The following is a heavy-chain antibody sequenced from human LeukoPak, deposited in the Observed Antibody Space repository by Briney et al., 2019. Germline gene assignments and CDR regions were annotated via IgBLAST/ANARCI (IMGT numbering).Heavy chain of an antibody. J-gene: IGHJ6*03. V-gene: IGHV4-34*01. CDR2: INHSGST. Sequence: SETLSLTCAVYGGSFSGYYWSWIRQPPGKGLEWIGEINHSGSTNYNPPLKSRVTISVDTSKNQFSLKLSSVTAADTAVYYCARSIYYYGSGSYYYYMDVWGKGTTVTVSS. D-gene: IGHD3-10*01. CDR1: GGSFSGYY. CDR3: ARSIYYYGSGSYYYYMDV.